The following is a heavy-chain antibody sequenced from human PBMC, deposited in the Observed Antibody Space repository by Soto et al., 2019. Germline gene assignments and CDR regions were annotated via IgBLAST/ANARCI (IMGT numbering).Heavy chain of an antibody. CDR2: IVVGSGNT. CDR3: AAVPAPDYDFWSGLE. J-gene: IGHJ4*02. V-gene: IGHV1-58*02. D-gene: IGHD3-3*01. Sequence: SVKVSCKASGFTFTSSAMQWVRQARGQRLEWIGWIVVGSGNTNYAQKFQERVTITRDMSTSTAYMELSSLRSEDTAVYYCAAVPAPDYDFWSGLEWGQGTLVTVSS. CDR1: GFTFTSSA.